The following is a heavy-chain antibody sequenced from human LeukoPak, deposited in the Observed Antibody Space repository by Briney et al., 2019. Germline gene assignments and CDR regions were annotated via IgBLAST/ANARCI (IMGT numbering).Heavy chain of an antibody. Sequence: PSETLSLTCAVYGGSFSGYYWSWICQPPGKGLEWIGEINHSGSTNYNPSLKSRVTISVDTSKNQFSLKLSSVTAADTAVYYCARAQRRGQWLVLDYWGQGTLVTVSS. D-gene: IGHD6-19*01. J-gene: IGHJ4*02. CDR3: ARAQRRGQWLVLDY. CDR2: INHSGST. CDR1: GGSFSGYY. V-gene: IGHV4-34*01.